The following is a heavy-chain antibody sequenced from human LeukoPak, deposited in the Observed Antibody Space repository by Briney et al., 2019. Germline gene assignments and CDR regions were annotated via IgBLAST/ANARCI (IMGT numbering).Heavy chain of an antibody. CDR3: ARDERHYDILTGSTFYFDY. D-gene: IGHD3-9*01. J-gene: IGHJ4*02. CDR1: GFTVSSNY. V-gene: IGHV3-53*01. CDR2: IYSGGST. Sequence: RGSLRLSCAASGFTVSSNYMSWVRPAPGKGLEWGSVIYSGGSTYYADSVKGRFTISRDNSKNTLYLQMNSLRAEDTAAYYCARDERHYDILTGSTFYFDYGGQGTLVTVSS.